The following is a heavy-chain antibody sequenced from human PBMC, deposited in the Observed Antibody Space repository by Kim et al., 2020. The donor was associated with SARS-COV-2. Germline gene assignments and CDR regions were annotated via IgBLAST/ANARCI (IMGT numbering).Heavy chain of an antibody. CDR1: GFTFSSYS. Sequence: GGSLRLSCAASGFTFSSYSMNWVRQAPGKGLEWVSSISSSSSYIYYADSVKGRFTISRDNAKNSLYLQMNSLRAEDTAVYYCARDLAVAVRQNYYGMDVWGQGTTVTVSS. V-gene: IGHV3-21*01. CDR2: ISSSSSYI. D-gene: IGHD6-19*01. J-gene: IGHJ6*02. CDR3: ARDLAVAVRQNYYGMDV.